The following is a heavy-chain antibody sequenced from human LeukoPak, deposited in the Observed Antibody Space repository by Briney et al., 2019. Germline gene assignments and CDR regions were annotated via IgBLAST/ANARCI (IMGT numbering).Heavy chain of an antibody. Sequence: PSETLSLTCAVYGGSFSGYYWSWIRQPPGKGLEWIGVINHSGSTNYNPSLKSRVTISVDTSKNQFSLKLSSVTAADTAVYYCARGRRHYDYVWGSYRNDPFDYWGQGTLVTVSS. CDR3: ARGRRHYDYVWGSYRNDPFDY. J-gene: IGHJ4*02. CDR2: INHSGST. V-gene: IGHV4-34*01. D-gene: IGHD3-16*02. CDR1: GGSFSGYY.